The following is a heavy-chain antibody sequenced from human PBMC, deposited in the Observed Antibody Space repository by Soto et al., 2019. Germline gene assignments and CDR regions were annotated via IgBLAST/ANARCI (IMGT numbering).Heavy chain of an antibody. D-gene: IGHD6-13*01. CDR3: AKDLRQQLVLLLDY. CDR1: GFTFSSYG. J-gene: IGHJ4*02. V-gene: IGHV3-30*18. CDR2: ISYDGSNK. Sequence: GGSLRLSCAASGFTFSSYGMHWVRQAPGKGLEWVAVISYDGSNKYYADSVKGRFTISRDNSKNTLYLQMNSLRAEDTAVYNCAKDLRQQLVLLLDYWGQGTLVTVSS.